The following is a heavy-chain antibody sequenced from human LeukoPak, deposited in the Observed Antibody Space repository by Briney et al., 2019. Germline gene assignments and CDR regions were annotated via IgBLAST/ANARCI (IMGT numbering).Heavy chain of an antibody. CDR2: INTDGSTT. D-gene: IGHD6-13*01. CDR3: ARVLIAATGGDY. V-gene: IGHV3-74*01. J-gene: IGHJ4*02. CDR1: GFTFSSHW. Sequence: GGSLRLSCAASGFTFSSHWMHWVRQAPGKGLVWVSRINTDGSTTSYADSVKGRFTISRDNAKNTVSLRMNGLRADDTAVYYCARVLIAATGGDYWGQGTLVTVFS.